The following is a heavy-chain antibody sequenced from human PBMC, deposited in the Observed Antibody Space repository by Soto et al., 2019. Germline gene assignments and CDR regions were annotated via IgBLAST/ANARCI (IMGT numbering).Heavy chain of an antibody. Sequence: GGSLRLSCAASGFTFSTYWMSWVRQAPGKGLEWVANINPDGSERYFAGSVKGRFTISRDNAKNSLYLQMSSLRVEDTAFYYWARRERYFVFLTGDYGEYLDYCGQGNLVTVSS. V-gene: IGHV3-7*01. J-gene: IGHJ4*02. D-gene: IGHD3-9*01. CDR3: ARRERYFVFLTGDYGEYLDY. CDR1: GFTFSTYW. CDR2: INPDGSER.